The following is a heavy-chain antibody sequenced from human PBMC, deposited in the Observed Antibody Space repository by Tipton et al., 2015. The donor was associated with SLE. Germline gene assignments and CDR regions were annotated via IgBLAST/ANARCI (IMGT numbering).Heavy chain of an antibody. V-gene: IGHV4-39*07. D-gene: IGHD3-16*01. CDR2: IYYSGST. CDR3: ARLGELGVGMDV. CDR1: GGSISSSSYY. J-gene: IGHJ6*02. Sequence: TLSLTCTVSGGSISSSSYYWGWIRQPPGKGLEWIGSIYYSGSTYYNPSLKSRVTISVDTSKNQFSLKLSSVTAADTAVYYCARLGELGVGMDVWGQGTTVTVSS.